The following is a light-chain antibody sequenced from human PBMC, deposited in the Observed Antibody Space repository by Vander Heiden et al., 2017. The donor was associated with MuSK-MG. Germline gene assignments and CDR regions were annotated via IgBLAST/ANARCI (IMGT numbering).Light chain of an antibody. J-gene: IGKJ1*01. CDR1: QRISSW. CDR2: KAS. V-gene: IGKV1-5*03. Sequence: DIQMTQSPSILSASVGDRVTITCRASQRISSWLAWYQQKPGKAPKLLIYKASSLQSGVPSRFSGSGSGTEFTLTISSLQPDDFATYFCQQYNDYSPWTFGQGTKVEIK. CDR3: QQYNDYSPWT.